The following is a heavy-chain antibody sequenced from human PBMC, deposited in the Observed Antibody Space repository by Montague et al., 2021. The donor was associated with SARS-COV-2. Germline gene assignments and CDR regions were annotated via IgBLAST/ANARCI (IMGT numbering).Heavy chain of an antibody. CDR3: ARETMTGDAFDI. Sequence: SETLSLTCTVSGASVGSSDWGWIRQSPGKGLEWIGCFYSVGSTDYNPSLKSRATISRDTSKNQFSLKVRSVTAADTAVYYCARETMTGDAFDIWGQGAMVTVSS. D-gene: IGHD1-14*01. V-gene: IGHV4-59*02. CDR2: FYSVGST. J-gene: IGHJ3*02. CDR1: GASVGSSD.